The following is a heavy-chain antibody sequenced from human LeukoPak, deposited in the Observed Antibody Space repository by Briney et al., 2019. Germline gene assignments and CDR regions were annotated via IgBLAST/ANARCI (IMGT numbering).Heavy chain of an antibody. D-gene: IGHD4-17*01. CDR3: ARKDPTYGLEL. CDR1: GGSISSSNW. V-gene: IGHV4-4*02. CDR2: IYHSGST. J-gene: IGHJ4*02. Sequence: SGTLSLTCAVSGGSISSSNWWSWVRQPPGKGLEWIGEIYHSGSTNYNPSLKSRVTISVDTSKNQFSLKLSSVTAADTAVYYCARKDPTYGLELWGQGTLVTVSS.